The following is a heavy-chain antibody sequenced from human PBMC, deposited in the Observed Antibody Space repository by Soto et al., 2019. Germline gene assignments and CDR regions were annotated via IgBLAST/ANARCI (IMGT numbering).Heavy chain of an antibody. CDR3: ARDCRGGSCYFDY. D-gene: IGHD2-15*01. CDR1: GYTFTSYG. Sequence: ASVKVSCKASGYTFTSYGISWVRQAPGQGLEWMGWISAYNGNTNYAQKLQGRVTMTTDTSTSTVYMELRSLRSDDTAVYYCARDCRGGSCYFDYWGQGTLVTVSS. CDR2: ISAYNGNT. V-gene: IGHV1-18*01. J-gene: IGHJ4*02.